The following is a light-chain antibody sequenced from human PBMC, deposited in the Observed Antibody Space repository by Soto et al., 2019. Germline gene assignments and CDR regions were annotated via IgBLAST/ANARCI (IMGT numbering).Light chain of an antibody. CDR2: NNG. J-gene: IGLJ3*02. V-gene: IGLV1-47*01. CDR3: AAWDDSLGGRL. CDR1: SSNVGSHY. Sequence: QSVLTQPPSVSATPGQRVTISCSGTSSNVGSHYVYWYQQLSGTAPKLLIYNNGQRPSGVPDRFSDSKSGTSASLAISGLRSEDGADYYCAAWDDSLGGRLFGGGTKLTVL.